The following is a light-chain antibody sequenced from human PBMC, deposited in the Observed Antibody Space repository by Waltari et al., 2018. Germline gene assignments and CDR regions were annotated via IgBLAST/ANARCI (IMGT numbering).Light chain of an antibody. V-gene: IGLV1-44*01. CDR1: STNIGTKT. CDR2: INN. CDR3: AAWDDSLNGV. J-gene: IGLJ3*02. Sequence: QSVLTQPPSASGAPGQRVTISCFGSSTNIGTKTVTWYQQLPGPAPKRLIYINNPRTSGVPDRVSGCKSGTSASLAISGLQSEDEADYYCAAWDDSLNGVFGGGTKLTVL.